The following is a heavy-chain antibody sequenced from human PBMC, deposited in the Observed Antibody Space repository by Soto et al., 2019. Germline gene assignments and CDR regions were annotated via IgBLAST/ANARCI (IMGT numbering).Heavy chain of an antibody. D-gene: IGHD6-6*01. Sequence: ASVKVSCKASGYTFTSYGISWVRQAPGQGLEWMGWISAYNGNTNYAQKLQGRVTMTTDTSTSTAYMELRSLRSDDTAMYYCARELQYSSSSIPWFDPWGQGTLVTVSS. CDR2: ISAYNGNT. J-gene: IGHJ5*02. V-gene: IGHV1-18*01. CDR1: GYTFTSYG. CDR3: ARELQYSSSSIPWFDP.